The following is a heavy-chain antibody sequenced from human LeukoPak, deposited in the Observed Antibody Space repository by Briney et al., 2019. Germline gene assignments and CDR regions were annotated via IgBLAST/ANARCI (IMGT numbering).Heavy chain of an antibody. V-gene: IGHV3-30-3*01. CDR2: TSYDESTK. CDR3: ARDRKWLLTFDL. J-gene: IGHJ4*02. CDR1: GFTFSSYE. D-gene: IGHD6-19*01. Sequence: PGGSLRLSCAASGFTFSSYEMNWVRQAPGKGLEWVAVTSYDESTKHYADSVKGRFTISRDNYKNTLYLQMNSLRADDTAVYYCARDRKWLLTFDLWGQGTLVTVSS.